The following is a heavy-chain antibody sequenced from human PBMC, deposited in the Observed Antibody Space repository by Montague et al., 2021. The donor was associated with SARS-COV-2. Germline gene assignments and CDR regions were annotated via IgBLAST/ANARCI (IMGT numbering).Heavy chain of an antibody. CDR2: IYTSGST. Sequence: SETLSLTCTVSGGSISSYYWSWIRQPAGKGLEWIGRIYTSGSTNYNPSLKSRVTMSVDTSKNQFSLKLSSVTAADTAVYYCARVGRAGYDILTGYYYYGMDVWGQGITVTVSS. CDR3: ARVGRAGYDILTGYYYYGMDV. D-gene: IGHD3-9*01. V-gene: IGHV4-4*07. CDR1: GGSISSYY. J-gene: IGHJ6*02.